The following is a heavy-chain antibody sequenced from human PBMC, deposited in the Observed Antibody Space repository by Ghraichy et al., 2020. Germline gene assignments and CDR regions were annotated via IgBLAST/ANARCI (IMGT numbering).Heavy chain of an antibody. Sequence: SVTVSCKASGGTFSSYAISWVRQAPGQGLEWMGGIIPIFGTANYAQKFQGRVTITADESTSTAYMELSSLRSEDTAVYYCARDRSVTYYYDSSGYNVFDYWGQGTLVTVSS. V-gene: IGHV1-69*13. J-gene: IGHJ4*02. D-gene: IGHD3-22*01. CDR1: GGTFSSYA. CDR3: ARDRSVTYYYDSSGYNVFDY. CDR2: IIPIFGTA.